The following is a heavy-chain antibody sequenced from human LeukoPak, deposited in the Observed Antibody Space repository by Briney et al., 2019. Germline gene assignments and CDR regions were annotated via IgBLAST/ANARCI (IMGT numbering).Heavy chain of an antibody. V-gene: IGHV1-69*01. Sequence: SVKVSCKASGGTFSSYAISWVRQAPGQGLEWMGGIIPIFGTANYAQKFQVRVTITADESTSTAYMELSSLRSEDTAVYYCASGGATYSSSWNENYYYYYGMDVWAKGPRSPSPQ. CDR2: IIPIFGTA. J-gene: IGHJ6*04. CDR1: GGTFSSYA. CDR3: ASGGATYSSSWNENYYYYYGMDV. D-gene: IGHD6-13*01.